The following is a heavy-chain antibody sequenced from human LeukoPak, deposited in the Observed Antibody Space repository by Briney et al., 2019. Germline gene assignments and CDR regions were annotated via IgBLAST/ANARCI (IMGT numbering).Heavy chain of an antibody. Sequence: GSSAKVSCKASGGTFSSYAIIWVRQAPGQGLEWMGGIIPIFGTADYAQKFQGRITITADKSTSTAYMELSSLRSEDTAVYYCAREAVAGTYSFDYWGQGTLVTVSS. CDR2: IIPIFGTA. CDR3: AREAVAGTYSFDY. J-gene: IGHJ4*02. D-gene: IGHD6-19*01. V-gene: IGHV1-69*06. CDR1: GGTFSSYA.